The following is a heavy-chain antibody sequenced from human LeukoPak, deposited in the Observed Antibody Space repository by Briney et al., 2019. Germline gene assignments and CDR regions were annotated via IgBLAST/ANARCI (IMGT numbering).Heavy chain of an antibody. D-gene: IGHD2-15*01. Sequence: ASVKVSCKASGYTFTNYAIHWVRQAPGQRLEWMGWINAGNGNTKYSQRFQGRVTITRDTSARTAYMELRSLRSEDTAMYYCALMVVAATFDYWGQGTLVTVSS. CDR2: INAGNGNT. CDR1: GYTFTNYA. CDR3: ALMVVAATFDY. V-gene: IGHV1-3*01. J-gene: IGHJ4*02.